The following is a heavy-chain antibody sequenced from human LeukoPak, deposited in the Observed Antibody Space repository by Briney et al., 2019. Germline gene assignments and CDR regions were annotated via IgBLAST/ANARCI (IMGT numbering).Heavy chain of an antibody. CDR3: AKDSLNWDFDY. V-gene: IGHV3-23*01. Sequence: PGGSLRLSCAASGFTFSDYYMSWIRQAPGKGLEWVSAISGSGGSTYYADSVKGRFTISRDNSKNTLYLQMNSLRAEDTAVYYCAKDSLNWDFDYWGQGTLVTVSS. D-gene: IGHD7-27*01. CDR1: GFTFSDYY. J-gene: IGHJ4*02. CDR2: ISGSGGST.